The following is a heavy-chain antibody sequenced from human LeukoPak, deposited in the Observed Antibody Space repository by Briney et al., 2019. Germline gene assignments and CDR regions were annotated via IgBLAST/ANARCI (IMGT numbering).Heavy chain of an antibody. Sequence: ASLKVSCKASGYTFSDYYIHWVRQAPGQGLEWMGWIDPNSGGTDYAQKFQGRVSMTSDPSISTAYMELSSLRSDDSAVYYCARGAFDYWGQGTLVTVSS. V-gene: IGHV1-2*02. CDR1: GYTFSDYY. CDR2: IDPNSGGT. J-gene: IGHJ4*02. CDR3: ARGAFDY.